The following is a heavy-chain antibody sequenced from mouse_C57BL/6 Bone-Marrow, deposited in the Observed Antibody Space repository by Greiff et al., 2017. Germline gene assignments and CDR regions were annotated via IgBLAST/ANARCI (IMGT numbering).Heavy chain of an antibody. CDR2: ISSGSSTI. Sequence: DVKLVESGGGLVKPGGSLKLSCAASGFTFSDYGMHWVRQAPEKGLEWVAYISSGSSTIYYADKVKGRFTISRDNAKNTLFLQMTGLRSENTAMYYCARCTTVTRHYYAMDYWGQGTSVTVSS. D-gene: IGHD1-1*01. V-gene: IGHV5-17*01. CDR1: GFTFSDYG. J-gene: IGHJ4*01. CDR3: ARCTTVTRHYYAMDY.